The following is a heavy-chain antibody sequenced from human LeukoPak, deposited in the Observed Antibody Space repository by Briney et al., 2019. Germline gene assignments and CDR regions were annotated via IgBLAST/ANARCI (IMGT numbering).Heavy chain of an antibody. Sequence: GGSLKISFKTSGCRFTRYWIAWVRPTPGKGLEWMGIVYSDDSDTRYSPAFQGQVTISADKSITTAYLHWSSLKASDTAVYYCARPSGTYFPFDYWGQGTLVTVSS. J-gene: IGHJ4*02. CDR3: ARPSGTYFPFDY. V-gene: IGHV5-51*01. CDR1: GCRFTRYW. D-gene: IGHD1-26*01. CDR2: VYSDDSDT.